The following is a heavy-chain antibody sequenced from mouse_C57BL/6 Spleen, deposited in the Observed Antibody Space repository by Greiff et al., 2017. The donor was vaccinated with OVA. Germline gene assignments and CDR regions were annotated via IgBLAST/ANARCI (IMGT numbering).Heavy chain of an antibody. CDR2: IWSGGST. CDR1: GFSLTSYG. CDR3: ASPADGYYVGAMDY. D-gene: IGHD2-3*01. Sequence: VKLVESGPGLVQPSQSLSITCTVSGFSLTSYGVHWVRQSPGKGLEWLGVIWSGGSTDYNAAFISRLSISKDNSKSQVFFKMNSLQADDTAIYYCASPADGYYVGAMDYWGQGTSVTVSS. V-gene: IGHV2-2*01. J-gene: IGHJ4*01.